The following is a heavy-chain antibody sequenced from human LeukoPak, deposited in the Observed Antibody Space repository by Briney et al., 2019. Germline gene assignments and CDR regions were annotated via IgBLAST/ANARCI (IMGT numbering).Heavy chain of an antibody. J-gene: IGHJ4*02. CDR3: ATGEDYQYYFDY. Sequence: PGGSLRLSCAASGFTFSSCAMSWVRQAPGKGLEWVSAISGSGGSTYYADSVKGRFTISRDNSKNTLYLQMNSLRAEDTAVYYCATGEDYQYYFDYWGQGTLVTVSS. V-gene: IGHV3-23*01. D-gene: IGHD3-10*01. CDR1: GFTFSSCA. CDR2: ISGSGGST.